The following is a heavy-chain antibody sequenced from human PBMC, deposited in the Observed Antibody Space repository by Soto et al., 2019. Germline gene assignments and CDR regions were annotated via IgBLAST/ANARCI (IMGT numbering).Heavy chain of an antibody. D-gene: IGHD3-10*01. CDR3: ARQGDYGAGTWVLAFGY. CDR1: GGSINSFNYY. Sequence: QLQLQESGPGLVKPSGTLSLTCTVSGGSINSFNYYWGWIRQPPGKGLEGIGSLYYSGSTYYNPSLKSRVTISEDTTKKHYSLKLSSVTAADTAVDYRARQGDYGAGTWVLAFGYWGQGTPVTASS. CDR2: LYYSGST. J-gene: IGHJ4*02. V-gene: IGHV4-39*01.